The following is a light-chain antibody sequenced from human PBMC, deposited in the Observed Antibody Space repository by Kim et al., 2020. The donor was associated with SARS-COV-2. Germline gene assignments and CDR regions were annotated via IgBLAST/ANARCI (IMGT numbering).Light chain of an antibody. CDR3: QQYGSSPPYT. V-gene: IGKV3-20*01. CDR1: PNVTSSY. CDR2: VTS. J-gene: IGKJ2*01. Sequence: SRREVASLSFTAIPNVTSSYFAWYQQIPGQAPMLLIYVTSSTATFIPDRFSGSVSGTDFTLTISRLEPEDFAVYYCQQYGSSPPYTFGQETKLEI.